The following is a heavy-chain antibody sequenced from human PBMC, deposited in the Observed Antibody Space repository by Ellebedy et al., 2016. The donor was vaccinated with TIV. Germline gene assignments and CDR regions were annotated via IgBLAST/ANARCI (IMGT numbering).Heavy chain of an antibody. Sequence: PGGSLRLSCAASGFTFSSYTMNWVRQAPGKGLEWVSSISGSSTYIYYADSVKGRFAISRDNAKNSLYLQINSLRAEDTAVYYCARKVPAPTTVPPNWYFDLWGRGTLVTVSS. CDR1: GFTFSSYT. D-gene: IGHD4-17*01. CDR2: ISGSSTYI. J-gene: IGHJ2*01. CDR3: ARKVPAPTTVPPNWYFDL. V-gene: IGHV3-21*01.